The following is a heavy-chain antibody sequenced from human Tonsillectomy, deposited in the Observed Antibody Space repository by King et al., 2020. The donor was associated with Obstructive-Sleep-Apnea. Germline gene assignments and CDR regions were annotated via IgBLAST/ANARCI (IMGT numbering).Heavy chain of an antibody. Sequence: VQLVESGGGLVQPGGSLRLSCAASGFTVSSNYMSWVRQAPGKGLEWVSVIYSGGSTYYADSVKGRFTISRDNSKNTLYLQMNSLRAEDTAVCYCASGPKIQQLVVWGQGTLVTVSS. CDR1: GFTVSSNY. CDR3: ASGPKIQQLVV. D-gene: IGHD6-13*01. CDR2: IYSGGST. V-gene: IGHV3-66*01. J-gene: IGHJ4*02.